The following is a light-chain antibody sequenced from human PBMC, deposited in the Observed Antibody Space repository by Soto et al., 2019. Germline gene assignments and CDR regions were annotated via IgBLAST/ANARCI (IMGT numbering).Light chain of an antibody. V-gene: IGKV3-20*01. J-gene: IGKJ1*01. CDR3: QQYGRSPT. CDR2: DVS. CDR1: QSVSSNY. Sequence: EIVLTQSPGTLSLSPGERATLSCRSSQSVSSNYLAWYQQKPDQAPRLVIYDVSCRATGIPDRFSGSGSGTDFTLIISRLEPEDFAVYYCQQYGRSPTFGQGTKVEIK.